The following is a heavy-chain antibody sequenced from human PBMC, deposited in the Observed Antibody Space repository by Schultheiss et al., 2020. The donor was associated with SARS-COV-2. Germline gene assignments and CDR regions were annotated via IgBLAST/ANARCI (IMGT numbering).Heavy chain of an antibody. CDR1: GYTFTSYG. CDR3: ARASDDSSGYWDY. D-gene: IGHD3-22*01. CDR2: INPNSGGT. J-gene: IGHJ4*02. Sequence: VKVSCKASGYTFTSYGISWVRQAPGQGLEWMGWINPNSGGTNYAQKLQGRVTMTTDTSTSTAYMELSSLRSEDTAVYYCARASDDSSGYWDYWGQGTLVTVSS. V-gene: IGHV1-18*01.